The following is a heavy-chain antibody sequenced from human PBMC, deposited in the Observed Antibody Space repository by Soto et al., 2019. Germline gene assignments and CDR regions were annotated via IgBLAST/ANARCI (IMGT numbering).Heavy chain of an antibody. V-gene: IGHV4-39*01. Sequence: TLSLTCTVSGGSISSSSYYWGWIRQPPGKGLEWIGSIYYSGSTYYNPSLKSRVTISVDTSKNQFSLKLSSVTAADTAVYYCARLVIQLWTYYFDYWGQGTLVTVSS. CDR1: GGSISSSSYY. J-gene: IGHJ4*02. CDR3: ARLVIQLWTYYFDY. CDR2: IYYSGST. D-gene: IGHD5-18*01.